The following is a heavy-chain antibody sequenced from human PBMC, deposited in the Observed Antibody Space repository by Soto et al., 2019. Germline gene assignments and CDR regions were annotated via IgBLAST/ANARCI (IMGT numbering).Heavy chain of an antibody. J-gene: IGHJ4*02. Sequence: QVQLQQSGPGLLRPSQTLSLTCAISGDSVSTNRAAWNWIRQSPSRGLEWLGRTYYDSIWYTDYSPDLKSRISVNTDTSKNQFSLQLDSVTPEDTAVYYCAGNYYRSGSYYSSFEYWGQGTQVTVS. CDR2: TYYDSIWYT. V-gene: IGHV6-1*01. CDR1: GDSVSTNRAA. D-gene: IGHD3-10*01. CDR3: AGNYYRSGSYYSSFEY.